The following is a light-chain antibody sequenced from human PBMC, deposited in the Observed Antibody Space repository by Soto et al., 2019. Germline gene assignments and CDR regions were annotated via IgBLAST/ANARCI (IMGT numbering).Light chain of an antibody. CDR3: QQYVVSPGT. J-gene: IGKJ1*01. CDR2: GAY. CDR1: ESVMENY. Sequence: IVLTQSPSTLCLSPGERATLSCRASESVMENYIAWYQHKPGQTPRLLMYGAYIRATGIPDRFSGSVSGTDFSFTVTRLEPEDFAVYYCQQYVVSPGTFGQGTKVDNK. V-gene: IGKV3-20*01.